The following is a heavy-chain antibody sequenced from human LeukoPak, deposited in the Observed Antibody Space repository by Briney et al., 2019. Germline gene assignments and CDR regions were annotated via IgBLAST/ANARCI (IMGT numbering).Heavy chain of an antibody. J-gene: IGHJ6*03. CDR3: ARDQGIRKGNYHYYYMDV. CDR2: IYTSGST. V-gene: IGHV4-4*07. Sequence: SETLSLTCTVSGGSISSYYWSWIRQPAGKGLEWIGRIYTSGSTNYNPSLKSRVTMSVDTSKNQFSLKLSSVTAADTAVYYCARDQGIRKGNYHYYYMDVWGKGTTVTVSS. CDR1: GGSISSYY. D-gene: IGHD6-13*01.